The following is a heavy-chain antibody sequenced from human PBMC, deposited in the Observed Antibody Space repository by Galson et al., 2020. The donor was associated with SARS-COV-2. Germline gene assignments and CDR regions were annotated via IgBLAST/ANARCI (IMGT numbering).Heavy chain of an antibody. J-gene: IGHJ6*03. CDR3: ACGLYGSGSTIGGPDYCYSMDV. CDR2: IYYSGST. CDR1: GGSLRRSSHY. Sequence: SETLSLTCTVSGGSLRRSSHYWGWIRQPPGKGLEWIGNIYYSGSTYYNPSLKSRVTIPVDTSKNQFSLKLRSVTAAEAAVYCCACGLYGSGSTIGGPDYCYSMDVWGKGATVTSSS. D-gene: IGHD3-10*01. V-gene: IGHV4-39*01.